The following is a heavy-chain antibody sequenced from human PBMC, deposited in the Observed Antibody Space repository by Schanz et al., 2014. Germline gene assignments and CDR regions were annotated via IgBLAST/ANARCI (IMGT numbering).Heavy chain of an antibody. CDR3: AKGAEEGTHMNNWGGDYFDV. J-gene: IGHJ4*02. V-gene: IGHV1-3*04. D-gene: IGHD3-16*01. Sequence: QVQLVQSGAEVKKPGASVKVSCKTSGYTFTDYPINWVRQAPGRRLEWMGWINTASGNTRYSEAFQGRVTMTRDTSATTAYMELSSLTSKDTAVYYCAKGAEEGTHMNNWGGDYFDVWGQGTLVTVSS. CDR2: INTASGNT. CDR1: GYTFTDYP.